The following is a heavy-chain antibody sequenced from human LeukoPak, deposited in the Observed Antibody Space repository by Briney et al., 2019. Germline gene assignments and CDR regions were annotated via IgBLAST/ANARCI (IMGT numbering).Heavy chain of an antibody. CDR3: ARQYPYYFDY. D-gene: IGHD2-2*02. CDR2: IYHSGST. V-gene: IGHV4-38-2*01. CDR1: GYSISSGYY. J-gene: IGHJ4*02. Sequence: PSETLSLTCAVSGYSISSGYYWGWIRQPPGKGLEWIGSIYHSGSTYYNPSLKSRVTISVDTSENQFSLKLSSVTAADTAVYYCARQYPYYFDYWGQGTLVTVSS.